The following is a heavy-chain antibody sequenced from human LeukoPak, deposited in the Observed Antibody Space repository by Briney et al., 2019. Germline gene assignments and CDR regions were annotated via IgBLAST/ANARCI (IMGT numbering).Heavy chain of an antibody. V-gene: IGHV3-74*01. Sequence: QTGGSLRLSCVASGFTFSSYWMHWVRQDPRKGLVWVSRINGDGRNINYADSVRGRFTISRDNAKNTLYLQVNTLRVEDTAVYYCTRDLMDYDVSTGLHHYYMDVWGQGTTVTVSS. CDR2: INGDGRNI. J-gene: IGHJ6*02. CDR3: TRDLMDYDVSTGLHHYYMDV. CDR1: GFTFSSYW. D-gene: IGHD3-9*01.